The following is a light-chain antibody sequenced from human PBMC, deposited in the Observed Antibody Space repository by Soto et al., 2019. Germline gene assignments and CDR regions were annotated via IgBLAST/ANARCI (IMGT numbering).Light chain of an antibody. Sequence: TQWPSTLYENVVDRVTITCRASQIISSWLAWYQQKPGKAPKLLIYDASSLESGVPSRFSGSGSGTEFTLTISILQPDDFATYCFQPCNSYSGAFGQGTK. V-gene: IGKV1-5*01. CDR3: QPCNSYSGA. CDR1: QIISSW. CDR2: DAS. J-gene: IGKJ1*01.